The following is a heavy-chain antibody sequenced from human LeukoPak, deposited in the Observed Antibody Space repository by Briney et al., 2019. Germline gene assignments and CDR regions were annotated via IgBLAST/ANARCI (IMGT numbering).Heavy chain of an antibody. J-gene: IGHJ5*01. Sequence: SHSLSLTRTVAGASISSHYCAWARHPPGKGMEWIGYISYTGSTNYNPSLKGRVTISVDTSKNQFSLKLRSVTAADTAVYYCAREGYSSNWYDYWGQGTPVTVSS. CDR2: ISYTGST. D-gene: IGHD6-13*01. CDR3: AREGYSSNWYDY. CDR1: GASISSHY. V-gene: IGHV4-59*11.